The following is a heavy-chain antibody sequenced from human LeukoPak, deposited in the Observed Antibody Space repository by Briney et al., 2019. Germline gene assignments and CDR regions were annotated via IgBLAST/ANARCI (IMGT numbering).Heavy chain of an antibody. D-gene: IGHD1-1*01. CDR3: ARELNGAFDP. V-gene: IGHV3-11*04. Sequence: PGGSLRLSCAASGFTFSDYYMSWIRQAPGKGLEWVSYMSTSDSPVYYTDSVKGRFTISRDNAKNSLYLQMNSLRASDTAVYYCARELNGAFDPWGQGTLVTVST. CDR2: MSTSDSPV. CDR1: GFTFSDYY. J-gene: IGHJ5*02.